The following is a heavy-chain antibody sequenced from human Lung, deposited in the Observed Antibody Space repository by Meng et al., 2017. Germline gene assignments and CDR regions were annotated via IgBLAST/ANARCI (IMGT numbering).Heavy chain of an antibody. CDR1: GVSFSDYY. Sequence: QVQVQQGGAGLFKPSETLSLTCVVSGVSFSDYYWSLIRQPPGKGLEWIGEFNHSGSTNYNQSLESRATISVDTSQNNLSLKLSSVTAADSAVYYCARGPTTMAHDFDYWGQGTLVTVSS. D-gene: IGHD4-11*01. V-gene: IGHV4-34*01. CDR2: FNHSGST. CDR3: ARGPTTMAHDFDY. J-gene: IGHJ4*02.